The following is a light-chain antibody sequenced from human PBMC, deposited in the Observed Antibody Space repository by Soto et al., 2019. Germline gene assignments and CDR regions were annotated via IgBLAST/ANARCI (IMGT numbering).Light chain of an antibody. CDR2: GAS. CDR3: QQYNNWYT. J-gene: IGKJ2*01. Sequence: EIVMTQSPATLSVSPGERATRSCRASQSVAYNLAWYQQKPGQAPRLLIYGASTRATGIPARFSGSGSGTEFTLTISSLQSEDFAVYYCQQYNNWYTFGQGTRLEIK. CDR1: QSVAYN. V-gene: IGKV3-15*01.